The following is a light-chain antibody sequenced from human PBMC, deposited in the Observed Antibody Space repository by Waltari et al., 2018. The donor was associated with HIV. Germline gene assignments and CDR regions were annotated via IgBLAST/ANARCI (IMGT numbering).Light chain of an antibody. J-gene: IGLJ2*01. Sequence: QSALTQPPSASGSPGQSVTISCTGTNSDIGGSNYVSWYQQHPGKAPKLVISEVTKRPSGVPDSFSGSKSGTTASLTVSGLQTEDEADYYCSSYANKNGFYVVFGGGTKLTVL. V-gene: IGLV2-8*01. CDR2: EVT. CDR1: NSDIGGSNY. CDR3: SSYANKNGFYVV.